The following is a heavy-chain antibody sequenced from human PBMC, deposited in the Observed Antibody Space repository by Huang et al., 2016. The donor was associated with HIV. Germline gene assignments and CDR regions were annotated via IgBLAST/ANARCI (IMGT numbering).Heavy chain of an antibody. Sequence: QVHLVESGGGVVQPGRSLRLSCAASGFTFGNFGMHWVRQAPGKGLGWVAVISYDGSTTYYSDSVKGRFTISRDNSTNTLYLQMNTLRPEDTAVYFCAKVVWQVVVRGGMDVWGQGTTVTVSS. V-gene: IGHV3-30*18. D-gene: IGHD2-15*01. CDR3: AKVVWQVVVRGGMDV. CDR2: ISYDGSTT. J-gene: IGHJ6*02. CDR1: GFTFGNFG.